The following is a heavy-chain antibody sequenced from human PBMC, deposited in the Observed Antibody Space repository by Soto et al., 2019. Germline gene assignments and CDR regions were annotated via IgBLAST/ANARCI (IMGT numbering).Heavy chain of an antibody. Sequence: PSETLSLTCTVSGDSVSSSSQYWDWSHHPAGGGLELIGEIYHSGSTYYKPSLKSRVTISVDKSKNQFSLKLSSVTAADTAVYYCAREPEGSGPDYYYYGMDVWGQGTTVTVSS. CDR1: GDSVSSSSQY. CDR3: AREPEGSGPDYYYYGMDV. D-gene: IGHD3-10*01. J-gene: IGHJ6*02. V-gene: IGHV4-39*07. CDR2: IYHSGST.